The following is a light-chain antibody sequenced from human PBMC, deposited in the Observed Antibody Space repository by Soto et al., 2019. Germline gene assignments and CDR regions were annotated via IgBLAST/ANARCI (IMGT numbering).Light chain of an antibody. J-gene: IGKJ2*01. CDR1: QTIGNIF. V-gene: IGKV3-20*01. CDR3: HQYSSAPYT. Sequence: EIVLTQSPGTLSLSPGETATLSCRASQTIGNIFLFWYQQKPGQAPRLLIYGASSRATGIPDRFSGSGSGTDSTLTINRLEPEDFAVYYCHQYSSAPYTFGQGTNLEIK. CDR2: GAS.